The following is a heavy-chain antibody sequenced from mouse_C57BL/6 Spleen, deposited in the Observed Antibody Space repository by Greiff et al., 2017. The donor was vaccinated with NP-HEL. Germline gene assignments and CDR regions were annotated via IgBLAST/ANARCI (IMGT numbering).Heavy chain of an antibody. CDR1: GYTFTGYW. V-gene: IGHV1-9*01. CDR3: ARRLITTVVDY. D-gene: IGHD1-1*01. CDR2: LLPGSGGP. Sequence: QVQLKQSGAELMKPGASVKLSCKATGYTFTGYWIEWVKQRPGHGLEGIGELLPGSGGPHYTEQFQGKATFTTYTSSNTAYMQLSSLTTEDSAIYYCARRLITTVVDYWGQGTTLTVSS. J-gene: IGHJ2*01.